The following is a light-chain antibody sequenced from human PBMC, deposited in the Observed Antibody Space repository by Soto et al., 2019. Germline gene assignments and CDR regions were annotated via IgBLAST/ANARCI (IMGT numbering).Light chain of an antibody. V-gene: IGKV3-20*01. CDR2: GAS. Sequence: EIVLTQSPGTPSLSPGERATLSCRASQSVSRNHLAWYQQKPGQAPRLLIYGASSRATGIADRFSGSGSGTDFTLTISRLEPEDFAVYYRQQFGNSGHSPLFSFGQGTKVDIK. CDR1: QSVSRNH. J-gene: IGKJ2*03. CDR3: QQFGNSGHSPLFS.